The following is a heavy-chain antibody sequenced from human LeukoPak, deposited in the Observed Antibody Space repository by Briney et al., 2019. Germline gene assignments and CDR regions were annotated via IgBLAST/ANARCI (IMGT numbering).Heavy chain of an antibody. V-gene: IGHV4-34*01. D-gene: IGHD3-22*01. CDR2: INHSGST. CDR1: GGSFSGYY. J-gene: IGHJ6*03. CDR3: TRARDYYVSSGYYYYYYFMFV. Sequence: SETLSLTCAVYGGSFSGYYWSWIRQPPGKGLEWIGEINHSGSTNYNPSLTSRVTISVDTSKNQCSLKLSSVTAADPALYYFTRARDYYVSSGYYYYYYFMFVCGTGATVTVSS.